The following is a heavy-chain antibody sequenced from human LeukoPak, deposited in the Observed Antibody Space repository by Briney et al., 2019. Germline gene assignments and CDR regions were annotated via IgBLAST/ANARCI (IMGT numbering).Heavy chain of an antibody. V-gene: IGHV3-73*01. CDR1: GFTFSGSA. D-gene: IGHD3-3*01. CDR3: TRVDFWSGYYRNDY. J-gene: IGHJ4*02. CDR2: IRSKANSYAT. Sequence: GGSLRLSCAASGFTFSGSAMHSVRQASGKGLEWIGRIRSKANSYATAYAASVKGRFTISRDDSKNTAYLQMNSLKTEDTAVYYCTRVDFWSGYYRNDYWGQGTLVTVSS.